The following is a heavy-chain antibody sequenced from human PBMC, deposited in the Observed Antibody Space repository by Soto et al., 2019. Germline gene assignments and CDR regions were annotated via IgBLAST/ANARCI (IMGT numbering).Heavy chain of an antibody. CDR2: IKPSTGDT. D-gene: IGHD2-15*01. CDR1: GYTFTDYF. V-gene: IGHV1-2*02. J-gene: IGHJ4*02. CDR3: ARGSVTSRGGILEASKY. Sequence: ASVKVSCKASGYTFTDYFIHWVRQASGQGLEWMGWIKPSTGDTKYAQDFQDRVTMTTDTSISTAYLELNSLMSDHTAVYYCARGSVTSRGGILEASKYWGQGTQVTVSS.